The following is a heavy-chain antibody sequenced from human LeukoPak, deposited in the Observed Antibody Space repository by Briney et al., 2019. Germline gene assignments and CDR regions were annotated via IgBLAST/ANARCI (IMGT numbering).Heavy chain of an antibody. CDR2: ISNNGGYT. J-gene: IGHJ4*02. Sequence: GRSLSPSCPPSGFILSINYTSWVRRTPGKGLEWVPAISNNGGYTYYAASVQRRFTISRDNSKSTLCLQINSLRAEDTAVYYCAKQLGYCSDGSCYFPYWGQGPLVTVSS. CDR1: GFILSINY. D-gene: IGHD2-15*01. V-gene: IGHV3-23*01. CDR3: AKQLGYCSDGSCYFPY.